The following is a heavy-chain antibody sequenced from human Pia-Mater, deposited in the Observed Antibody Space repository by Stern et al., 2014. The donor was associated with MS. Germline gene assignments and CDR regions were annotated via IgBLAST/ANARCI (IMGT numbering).Heavy chain of an antibody. J-gene: IGHJ4*02. CDR1: GYTFTGYF. Sequence: QVQLVQSGAEVKKPGASVTVSCKASGYTFTGYFMHWVRQAPGPGLEWMRRIHPHSGGTEYAQKFQGRVTMTRDTSISTAYMELSRLRSDDKAVYYCARSAIEIAAPGHFDYWGQGTLVTVSS. CDR3: ARSAIEIAAPGHFDY. V-gene: IGHV1-2*06. CDR2: IHPHSGGT. D-gene: IGHD6-13*01.